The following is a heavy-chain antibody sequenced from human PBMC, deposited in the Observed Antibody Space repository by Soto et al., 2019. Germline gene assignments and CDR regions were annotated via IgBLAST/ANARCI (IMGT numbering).Heavy chain of an antibody. CDR1: GFTFSSSA. D-gene: IGHD3-16*01. V-gene: IGHV3-23*01. Sequence: VQPGGSLRLSCTASGFTFSSSAMTWVRQAPGKGLEWVSAISGGDGSPSYADSVKGRFTISRDNSKNTLYLHMNSLRADDTAAYYCAKWHTYNYDSLAFSGFDCWGQGTQVTVSS. CDR2: ISGGDGSP. CDR3: AKWHTYNYDSLAFSGFDC. J-gene: IGHJ4*02.